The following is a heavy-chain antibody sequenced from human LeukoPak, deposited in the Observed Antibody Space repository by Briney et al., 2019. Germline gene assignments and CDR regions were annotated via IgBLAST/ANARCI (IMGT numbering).Heavy chain of an antibody. CDR1: GFPFSSYA. V-gene: IGHV3-23*01. CDR3: ARDDSGYVDY. D-gene: IGHD3-22*01. J-gene: IGHJ4*02. CDR2: TSGNGAKT. Sequence: PGGSLRLSCAASGFPFSSYAMSWVRQAPGKGLEWVSATSGNGAKTYYADSVKGRFTISRDNSRNTLYLQMNSLRAEDTAVYYCARDDSGYVDYWGQGTLVTVSS.